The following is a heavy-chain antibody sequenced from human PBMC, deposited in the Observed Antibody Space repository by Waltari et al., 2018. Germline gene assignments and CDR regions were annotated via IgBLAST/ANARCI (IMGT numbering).Heavy chain of an antibody. V-gene: IGHV4-39*01. J-gene: IGHJ2*01. CDR3: ATLPIPLELWYFDL. CDR1: GVSISTSRYY. CDR2: LHYGGSS. D-gene: IGHD1-7*01. Sequence: QLQLQESGPGLVNPSETLSLTCTVSGVSISTSRYYWGWIRQPPGKGLDWIGSLHYGGSSYFNPSIKSRVTRAVDTSKNQFSLKLTSVTAADTAVYYCATLPIPLELWYFDLWGRGTLVTVSS.